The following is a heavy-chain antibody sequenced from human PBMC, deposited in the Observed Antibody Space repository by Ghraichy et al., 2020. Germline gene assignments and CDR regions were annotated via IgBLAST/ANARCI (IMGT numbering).Heavy chain of an antibody. CDR3: ARGYCTFNSCSSPPDR. CDR2: INQDGSEK. Sequence: GGSLRLSCAASGFTFSNYWMSWVRQAPGKGLEWVANINQDGSEKYYLDSVKGRFTLSRDNARNSLFLQMSSLRADDTAVYYCARGYCTFNSCSSPPDRWGQGTLVTVSS. D-gene: IGHD2-8*01. CDR1: GFTFSNYW. J-gene: IGHJ5*02. V-gene: IGHV3-7*03.